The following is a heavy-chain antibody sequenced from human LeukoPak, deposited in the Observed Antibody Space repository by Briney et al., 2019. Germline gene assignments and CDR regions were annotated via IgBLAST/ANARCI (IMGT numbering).Heavy chain of an antibody. CDR1: GGSISSYY. CDR3: ARDIHCSGGSCYPNDAFDI. D-gene: IGHD2-15*01. Sequence: SETLSLTCTVSGGSISSYYWSWIRQPPGKGLEWIGYIYYSGSTNYNPSLKGRVTISVDTSKNQFSLKLSSVTAADTAVYYCARDIHCSGGSCYPNDAFDIWGQGTMVTVSS. CDR2: IYYSGST. V-gene: IGHV4-59*01. J-gene: IGHJ3*02.